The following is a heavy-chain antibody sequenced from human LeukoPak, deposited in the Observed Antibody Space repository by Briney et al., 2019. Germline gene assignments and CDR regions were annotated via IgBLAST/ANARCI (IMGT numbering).Heavy chain of an antibody. CDR2: ISGSGGST. CDR3: AKAGGYSGSYYLFHFDY. Sequence: PGGSLRLSRAASGFTFSSYAMSWVRQAPGKGLEWVSAISGSGGSTYYADSVKGRFTISRDNSKNTLYLQMNSLRAEDTAVYYCAKAGGYSGSYYLFHFDYWGQGTLVTVSS. CDR1: GFTFSSYA. J-gene: IGHJ4*02. D-gene: IGHD1-26*01. V-gene: IGHV3-23*01.